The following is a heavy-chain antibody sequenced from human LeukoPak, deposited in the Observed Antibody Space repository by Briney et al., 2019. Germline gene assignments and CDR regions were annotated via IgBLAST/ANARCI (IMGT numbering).Heavy chain of an antibody. Sequence: PSETLSLTRTVSGGSISSGGYYWSWIRQHPGKGLEWIGYIYYSGSTYYNPSLKSRVTISVDTSKNQFSLQLSSVTAADTAVYYWARGHKTTVTHVAIQRPFDYWGQGTLVTVSS. J-gene: IGHJ4*02. CDR1: GGSISSGGYY. V-gene: IGHV4-31*03. CDR2: IYYSGST. D-gene: IGHD4-17*01. CDR3: ARGHKTTVTHVAIQRPFDY.